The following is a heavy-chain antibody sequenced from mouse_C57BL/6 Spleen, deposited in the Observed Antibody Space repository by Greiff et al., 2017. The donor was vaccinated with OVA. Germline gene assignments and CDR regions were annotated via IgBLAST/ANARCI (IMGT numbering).Heavy chain of an antibody. CDR3: TRGAVVDAMDY. V-gene: IGHV1-15*01. Sequence: QVQLQQSGAELVRPGASVTLSCKASGYTFTDYEMHWVKQTPVHGLEWIGAIDPETGGTAYNQKFKGKAILTADKSSSTAYMELRSLTSEDSAVYYCTRGAVVDAMDYWGQGTSVTVSS. CDR2: IDPETGGT. CDR1: GYTFTDYE. J-gene: IGHJ4*01. D-gene: IGHD1-1*01.